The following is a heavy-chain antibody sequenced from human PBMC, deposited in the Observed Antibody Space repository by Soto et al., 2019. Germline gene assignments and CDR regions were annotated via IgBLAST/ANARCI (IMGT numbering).Heavy chain of an antibody. CDR1: GFTFDDYA. CDR3: AKGVSSITARPFDP. J-gene: IGHJ5*02. D-gene: IGHD6-6*01. Sequence: SLRLSCTASGFTFDDYAMHWVRQAPGKGLEWVSGISWNSDNIHYADSVKGRFTISRDNAKNSLYLQMDSLRTEDTAFYYCAKGVSSITARPFDPWGQGTLVTVSS. CDR2: ISWNSDNI. V-gene: IGHV3-9*01.